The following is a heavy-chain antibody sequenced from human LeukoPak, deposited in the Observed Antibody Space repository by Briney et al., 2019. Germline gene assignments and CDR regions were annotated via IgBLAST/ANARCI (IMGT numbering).Heavy chain of an antibody. D-gene: IGHD4-11*01. CDR3: AHSRIRNYANNWFDP. J-gene: IGHJ5*02. CDR2: IYWNDDK. V-gene: IGHV2-5*01. CDR1: GFSLSTSGVG. Sequence: ESGPTLVKPTQALTLTCTFSGFSLSTSGVGVGWIRQPPGKALEWLALIYWNDDKRYSPSLKSRLTITKDTSKNQVVLTMTNMDPVDTATYYCAHSRIRNYANNWFDPWGQGTLVTVSS.